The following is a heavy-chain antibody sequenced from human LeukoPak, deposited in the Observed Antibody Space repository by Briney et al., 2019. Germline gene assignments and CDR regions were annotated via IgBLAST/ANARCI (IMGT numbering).Heavy chain of an antibody. J-gene: IGHJ4*02. V-gene: IGHV1-69*04. Sequence: SVKVSCKASGGAFSSYTISWVRQAPGQGLEWMGRIIPILGIANYAQKFQGRVTITADKSTSTAYMELSSLRSEDTAVYYCAREGSSWYYFDYWGQGTLVTVSS. D-gene: IGHD6-13*01. CDR1: GGAFSSYT. CDR2: IIPILGIA. CDR3: AREGSSWYYFDY.